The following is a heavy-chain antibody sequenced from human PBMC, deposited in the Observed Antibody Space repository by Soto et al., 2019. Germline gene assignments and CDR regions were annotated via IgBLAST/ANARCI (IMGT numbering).Heavy chain of an antibody. CDR1: GYTLTELS. D-gene: IGHD7-27*01. CDR3: ARELYELGPELQLDAFDI. CDR2: FDPEDGET. J-gene: IGHJ3*02. Sequence: ASVKVSCKVSGYTLTELSMHWVRQAPGKGLEWMGGFDPEDGETIYAQKFQGRVTMTEDTSTDTAYMELSSLRSEDTAVYYCARELYELGPELQLDAFDIWGQGTMVTVSS. V-gene: IGHV1-24*01.